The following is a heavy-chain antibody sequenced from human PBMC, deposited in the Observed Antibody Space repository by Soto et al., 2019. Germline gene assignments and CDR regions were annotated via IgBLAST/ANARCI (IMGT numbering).Heavy chain of an antibody. V-gene: IGHV4-30-4*01. Sequence: QVQLQESGPGLVKPSQTLSLTCTVSGGSISSGDYYWSWIRQPPGKGLEWIGYIYYSWSTYYNPSLKRRVTISVDTSKNQFSLKLSSVTAADTAVYYCASNSSGYTFYDYWGQGTLVTVSS. CDR2: IYYSWST. D-gene: IGHD5-18*01. CDR3: ASNSSGYTFYDY. J-gene: IGHJ4*02. CDR1: GGSISSGDYY.